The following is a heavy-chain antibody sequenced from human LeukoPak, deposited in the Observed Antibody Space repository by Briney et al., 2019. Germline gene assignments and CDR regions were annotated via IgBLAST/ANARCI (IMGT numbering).Heavy chain of an antibody. V-gene: IGHV3-64*01. CDR1: GFPFRSYA. Sequence: QTGGSLRLSFAASGFPFRSYAMHWVRQAPGKGLEYVSAITLDGISTYYANSVKGRFTISRDNSKNTLYLQMNSLRAEDTAVYYCAKKEAATARGIDYWGQGTLVTVSS. CDR3: AKKEAATARGIDY. D-gene: IGHD3-10*01. J-gene: IGHJ4*02. CDR2: ITLDGIST.